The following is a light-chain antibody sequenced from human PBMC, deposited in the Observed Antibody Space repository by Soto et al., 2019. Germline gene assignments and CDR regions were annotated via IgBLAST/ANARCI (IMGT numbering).Light chain of an antibody. V-gene: IGLV1-47*01. Sequence: QSVLTQPPSASGNPGQTVTISCSGSSSNIGSTYVYWYQQLPGTAPKLLIYRNSQRPSGIPDRFSGSKSGTSASLAISGLRSEDEADYYCAAWDDSLGSHAVFGGGTQLTVL. CDR1: SSNIGSTY. CDR3: AAWDDSLGSHAV. J-gene: IGLJ7*01. CDR2: RNS.